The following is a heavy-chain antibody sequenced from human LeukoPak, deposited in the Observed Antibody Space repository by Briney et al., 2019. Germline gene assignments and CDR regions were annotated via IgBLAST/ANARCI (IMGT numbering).Heavy chain of an antibody. CDR2: IKQDGSEK. CDR1: GFTFSSYW. V-gene: IGHV3-7*01. J-gene: IGHJ4*02. Sequence: GGSLRLSCAASGFTFSSYWMSWVRQAPGKGLGWVANIKQDGSEKYYVDSVKGRFTISRDNAKNSLYLQMNSLRAEDTAVYYCASTSVAGIPYYFDYWGQGTLVTVSS. CDR3: ASTSVAGIPYYFDY. D-gene: IGHD6-19*01.